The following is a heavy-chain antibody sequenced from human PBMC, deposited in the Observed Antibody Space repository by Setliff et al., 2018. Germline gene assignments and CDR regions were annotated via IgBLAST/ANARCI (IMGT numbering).Heavy chain of an antibody. CDR3: ATSDWYAAFDH. CDR2: IKQDESEK. Sequence: SGGSLSLSCAASGFTFTNYWINWVRQAPGKGLEWVANIKQDESEKHYVGSVKGRFTISRDNARNSVYLQMNSLRAEDAAVYYCATSDWYAAFDHWGQGTLVTVSS. J-gene: IGHJ4*02. CDR1: GFTFTNYW. V-gene: IGHV3-7*01. D-gene: IGHD6-19*01.